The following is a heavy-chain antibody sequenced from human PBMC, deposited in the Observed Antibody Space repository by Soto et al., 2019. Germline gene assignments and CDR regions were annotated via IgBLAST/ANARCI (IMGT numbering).Heavy chain of an antibody. CDR3: ARLNCSGGSCSYYYYYGMDA. CDR2: IDPSDSYT. J-gene: IGHJ6*02. Sequence: GESLKISCKGSGYSFTSYWISWVRQMPGKGLEWMGRIDPSDSYTNYSPSFQGHVTISAGKSISTAYLQWSSLKASDTAMYYCARLNCSGGSCSYYYYYGMDAWGQGTTVTVSS. V-gene: IGHV5-10-1*01. D-gene: IGHD2-15*01. CDR1: GYSFTSYW.